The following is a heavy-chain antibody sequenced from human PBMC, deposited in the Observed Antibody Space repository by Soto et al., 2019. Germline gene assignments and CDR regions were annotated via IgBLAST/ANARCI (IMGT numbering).Heavy chain of an antibody. CDR3: AGYCSGGSCYSSGAFDI. D-gene: IGHD2-15*01. CDR1: GFTFSSYA. CDR2: ISGSGGST. J-gene: IGHJ3*02. V-gene: IGHV3-23*01. Sequence: GGSLRLSCAASGFTFSSYAMSWVRQAPGKGLEWVSAISGSGGSTYYADSVKGRFTISRDNSKNTLYLQMNSLRAEDTAVYYCAGYCSGGSCYSSGAFDIWGQGTMVTVS.